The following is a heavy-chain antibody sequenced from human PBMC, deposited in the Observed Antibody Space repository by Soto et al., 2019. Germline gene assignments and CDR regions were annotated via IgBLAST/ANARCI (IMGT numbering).Heavy chain of an antibody. D-gene: IGHD2-15*01. CDR1: GLSFSDHY. CDR2: SRNKANSYTT. CDR3: VATYPPDRGYY. J-gene: IGHJ4*02. Sequence: EVQLVESGGGLVQPGGSLRLSCAASGLSFSDHYMDWVRQAPGKGLEWVGRSRNKANSYTTEYAASVKGRFSVSRDDSKSSLHLQMNSLKTEDTAVYYCVATYPPDRGYYWGQGTLVTVSS. V-gene: IGHV3-72*01.